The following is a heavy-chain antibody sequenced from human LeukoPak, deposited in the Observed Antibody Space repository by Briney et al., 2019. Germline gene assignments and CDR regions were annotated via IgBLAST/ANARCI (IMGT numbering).Heavy chain of an antibody. CDR2: INHSGST. V-gene: IGHV4-39*07. CDR3: ARARGDGYNFDY. D-gene: IGHD5-24*01. Sequence: SETLSLTCTVSGGSISSSSYYWSWIRQPPGKGLEWIGEINHSGSTNYNPSLKSRVTISVDTSKNQFSLKLSSVTAADTAVYYCARARGDGYNFDYWGQGTLVTVSS. J-gene: IGHJ4*02. CDR1: GGSISSSSYY.